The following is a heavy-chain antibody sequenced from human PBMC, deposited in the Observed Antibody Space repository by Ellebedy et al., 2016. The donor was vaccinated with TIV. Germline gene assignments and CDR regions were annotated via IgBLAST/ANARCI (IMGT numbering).Heavy chain of an antibody. V-gene: IGHV3-23*01. J-gene: IGHJ4*02. Sequence: GGSLRLSXEVSGFTLSEYVMNWVRQAPGKGLEWVAGISGSGGSTYYAHSVRGRFTISRDNSKNTLYLQMNTLRAEDTAVYYCARDASSGYHFDYWGQGTLVTVSS. D-gene: IGHD3-22*01. CDR3: ARDASSGYHFDY. CDR2: ISGSGGST. CDR1: GFTLSEYV.